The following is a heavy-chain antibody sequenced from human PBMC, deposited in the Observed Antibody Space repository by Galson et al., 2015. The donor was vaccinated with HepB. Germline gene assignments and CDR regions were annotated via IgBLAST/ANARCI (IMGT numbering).Heavy chain of an antibody. CDR1: GYTFTSYD. V-gene: IGHV1-8*01. J-gene: IGHJ6*02. Sequence: SVKVSCKASGYTFTSYDINWVRQATGQGLEWMGWMNPNSGNTGYAQKFQGRVTMTRNTSISTAYMELSSLRSEDTAVYYCARGLGYCSGGSCYDPVDVWGQGTTVTVSS. CDR3: ARGLGYCSGGSCYDPVDV. D-gene: IGHD2-15*01. CDR2: MNPNSGNT.